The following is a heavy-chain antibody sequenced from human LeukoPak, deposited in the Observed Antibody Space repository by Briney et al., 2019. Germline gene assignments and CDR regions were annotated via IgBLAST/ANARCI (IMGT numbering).Heavy chain of an antibody. CDR1: GYTFTSYG. V-gene: IGHV1-18*01. D-gene: IGHD6-6*01. CDR3: ARGIEYSSSGGFDY. Sequence: GASVKVSCKAFGYTFTSYGISWVRQAPGQGLEWMGWISTYNGNTNYAQKLQGRVTMTTDTSTSTAYMELSSLRSEDTAVYYCARGIEYSSSGGFDYWGQGTLVTVSS. CDR2: ISTYNGNT. J-gene: IGHJ4*02.